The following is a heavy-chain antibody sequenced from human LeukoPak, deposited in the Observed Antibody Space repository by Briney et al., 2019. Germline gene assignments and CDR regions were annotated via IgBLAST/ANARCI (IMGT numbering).Heavy chain of an antibody. CDR1: GFTFSSYA. CDR2: ISGSGANT. V-gene: IGHV3-21*01. CDR3: ARGETYYYDSSGYNYHYYYYYYMDV. Sequence: GGSLRLSCAASGFTFSSYAMNWVRQAPGKGLEWVSTISGSGANTYNADSVKGRFTISRDNAKNSLYLQMNSLRAEDTAVYYCARGETYYYDSSGYNYHYYYYYYMDVWGKGTTVTVSS. D-gene: IGHD3-22*01. J-gene: IGHJ6*03.